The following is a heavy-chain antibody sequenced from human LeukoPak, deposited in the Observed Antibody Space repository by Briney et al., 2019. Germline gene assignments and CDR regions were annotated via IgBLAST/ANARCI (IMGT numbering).Heavy chain of an antibody. V-gene: IGHV1-8*01. CDR2: MNPNSGNT. D-gene: IGHD3-22*01. CDR3: ARTRRIYYDSSGYYLGY. Sequence: ASVKVSCKASGYTFTSYDINWVRQATGQGLEWMGWMNPNSGNTGYAQKFQGRVTMTRNTSISTAYTELSSLRSEDTAVYYCARTRRIYYDSSGYYLGYWGQGTLVTVSS. J-gene: IGHJ4*02. CDR1: GYTFTSYD.